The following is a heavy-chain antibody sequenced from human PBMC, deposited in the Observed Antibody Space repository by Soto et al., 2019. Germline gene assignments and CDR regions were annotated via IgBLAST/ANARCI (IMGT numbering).Heavy chain of an antibody. J-gene: IGHJ6*02. CDR3: ARVGSPIGYCNTGLCQYYYGLDV. CDR2: IYYSGST. Sequence: SETLSLTCTVSGGSISNYYWSWIRQPPGKGLEWIGYIYYSGSTNYNPSLKSRVTISVDTSKNQFSLKLSSVTAADTAVYYCARVGSPIGYCNTGLCQYYYGLDVWGQGTTVTVSS. CDR1: GGSISNYY. V-gene: IGHV4-59*01. D-gene: IGHD2-8*01.